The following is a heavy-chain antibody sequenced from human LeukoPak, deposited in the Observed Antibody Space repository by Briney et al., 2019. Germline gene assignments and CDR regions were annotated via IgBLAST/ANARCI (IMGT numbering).Heavy chain of an antibody. CDR2: ISYDGSNK. D-gene: IGHD3-22*01. V-gene: IGHV3-30*18. Sequence: GGSLRLSYAASGFTFSSYGMHWVRQAPGKGLEWVAVISYDGSNKYYADSVKGRFTISRDNSKNTLYLQMNSLRAEDTAVYYCAKDDSSGYYSHFDYWGQGTLVTVSS. CDR1: GFTFSSYG. CDR3: AKDDSSGYYSHFDY. J-gene: IGHJ4*02.